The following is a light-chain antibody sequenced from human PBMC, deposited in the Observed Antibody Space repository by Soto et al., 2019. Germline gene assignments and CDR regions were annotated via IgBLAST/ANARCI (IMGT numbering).Light chain of an antibody. CDR3: QQYGSSHT. V-gene: IGKV3-20*01. CDR1: QSLSSRN. CDR2: GVS. Sequence: VFHQAPGTLYLSTRERATISCRASQSLSSRNLAWYQQKPGQAPRPLIYGVSSRATGIPDRFSGSGSGTDFTLTISRLEPEDFAVYYCQQYGSSHTFGQGTRLEIK. J-gene: IGKJ5*01.